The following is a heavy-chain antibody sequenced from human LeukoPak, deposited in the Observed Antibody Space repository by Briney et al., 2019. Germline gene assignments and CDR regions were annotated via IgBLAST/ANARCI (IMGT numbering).Heavy chain of an antibody. V-gene: IGHV1-18*04. CDR3: ARWGIDNDC. CDR1: GYTFTGYY. CDR2: ISAYNGNT. D-gene: IGHD7-27*01. Sequence: ASVKVSCKASGYTFTGYYMHWVRQAPGQGLEWMGWISAYNGNTNYAQKLQGRVTMTTDTSTSTAYMELRSLRSDDTAVYYCARWGIDNDCWGQGTLVAVSS. J-gene: IGHJ4*02.